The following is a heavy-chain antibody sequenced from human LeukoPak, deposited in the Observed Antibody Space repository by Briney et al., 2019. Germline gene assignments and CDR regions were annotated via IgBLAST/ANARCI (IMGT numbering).Heavy chain of an antibody. CDR2: IYYSGST. D-gene: IGHD4-11*01. J-gene: IGHJ6*03. V-gene: IGHV4-39*07. CDR3: ARYGGTVTFYYYYMDV. CDR1: GGSISSSSYY. Sequence: KPSETLSLTCTVSGGSISSSSYYWGWIRQPPGKGLEWIGSIYYSGSTYYNPSLKSRVSISVDTSKNQFSLKLNSLTAADTAVYYCARYGGTVTFYYYYMDVWGKGTTVTVSS.